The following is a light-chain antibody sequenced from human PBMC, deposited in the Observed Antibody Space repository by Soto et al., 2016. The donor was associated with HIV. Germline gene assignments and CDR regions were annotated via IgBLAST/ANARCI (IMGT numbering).Light chain of an antibody. CDR2: KAS. V-gene: IGKV1-5*03. Sequence: DIQMTQSPFTLSASVGDRVTITCRASQTISSWLAWYQQKPGKAPKLLIYKASSLESGVPSRFSGSGSGTEFTLTISSLQPDDFATYYCQQYNSYPYTFGQGTKAGDQT. CDR1: QTISSW. J-gene: IGKJ2*01. CDR3: QQYNSYPYT.